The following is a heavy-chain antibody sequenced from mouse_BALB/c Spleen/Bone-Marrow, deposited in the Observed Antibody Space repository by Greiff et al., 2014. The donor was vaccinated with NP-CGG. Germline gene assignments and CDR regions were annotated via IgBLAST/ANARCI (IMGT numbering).Heavy chain of an antibody. D-gene: IGHD2-4*01. CDR2: ISSGGST. J-gene: IGHJ3*01. CDR1: GFTFSSYA. Sequence: EVQLVESGGGLVKPGGSLKLSCAASGFTFSSYAMSWVRQTPEKRLEWVASISSGGSTYYPDSVKGRFTISRDKARNILYLQMSSLRSEDTAMYYCARGGGYDYGSWFAYWGQGTLVTVSA. CDR3: ARGGGYDYGSWFAY. V-gene: IGHV5-6-5*01.